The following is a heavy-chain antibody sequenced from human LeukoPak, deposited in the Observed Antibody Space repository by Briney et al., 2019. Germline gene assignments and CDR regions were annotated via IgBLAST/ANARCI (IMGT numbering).Heavy chain of an antibody. Sequence: SVKVSCKASGGTFSSYAISWVRQAPGQGLEWMGGIIPIFGTPNYAQKFQGRITITTDESTSTAYLELSSLRSEDTAVYFCAREVVATTGGYWFDPWGQGTLVTVSS. V-gene: IGHV1-69*05. CDR3: AREVVATTGGYWFDP. CDR2: IIPIFGTP. D-gene: IGHD2-15*01. J-gene: IGHJ5*02. CDR1: GGTFSSYA.